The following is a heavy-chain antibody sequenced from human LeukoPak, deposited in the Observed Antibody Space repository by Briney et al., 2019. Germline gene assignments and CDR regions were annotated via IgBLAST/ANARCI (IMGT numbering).Heavy chain of an antibody. V-gene: IGHV4-39*01. D-gene: IGHD6-13*01. CDR3: ARLSLIAAAGDFDY. Sequence: PSETLSLTCTVSGGSTSSSSYYWGWIRQPPGKGLEWIGSMYYSGSTYYNPSLKSRVTIYVDTSKNQFSLKMSSVTAADTAVYYCARLSLIAAAGDFDYWGQGTLVTVSS. CDR1: GGSTSSSSYY. J-gene: IGHJ4*02. CDR2: MYYSGST.